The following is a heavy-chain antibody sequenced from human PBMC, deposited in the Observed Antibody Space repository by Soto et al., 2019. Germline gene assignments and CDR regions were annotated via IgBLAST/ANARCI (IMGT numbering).Heavy chain of an antibody. J-gene: IGHJ4*02. CDR3: ARESFSASPNFCEY. CDR1: GFAFSNYE. CDR2: ISLSVSTI. D-gene: IGHD3-3*02. V-gene: IGHV3-48*03. Sequence: GGSLRLSCAASGFAFSNYEMNWVRQAPGKGLEWVSYISLSVSTIYYADSVKGRFTISRDDAKNSLYLQMDSLRADDTAVYYCARESFSASPNFCEYWGQRTLVICSS.